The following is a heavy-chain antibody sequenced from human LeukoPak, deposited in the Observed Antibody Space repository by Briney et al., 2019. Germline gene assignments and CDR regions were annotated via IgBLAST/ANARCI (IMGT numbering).Heavy chain of an antibody. CDR3: ARDLNDLLQNYRSTWYPADY. Sequence: PGGSLRLSCAASGFTVSSNYMSWVRQAPGKGLEWVSVIYSGGSTYYADYVEGRFIISRDNTKNTLYLQMNSLRAEDTAVYYCARDLNDLLQNYRSTWYPADYWGQGTLVTVSS. CDR2: IYSGGST. V-gene: IGHV3-53*01. D-gene: IGHD6-13*01. CDR1: GFTVSSNY. J-gene: IGHJ4*02.